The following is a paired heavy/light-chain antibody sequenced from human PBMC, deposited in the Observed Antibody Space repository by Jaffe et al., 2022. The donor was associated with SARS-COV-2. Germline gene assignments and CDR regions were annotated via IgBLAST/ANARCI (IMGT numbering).Heavy chain of an antibody. CDR2: ISAYNGNT. CDR3: ARDGAYYYDSSGYASGNDY. Sequence: QVQLVQSGAEVKKPGASVKVSCKASGYTFTSYGISWVRQAPGQGLEWMGWISAYNGNTNYAQKLQGRVTMTTDTSTSTAYMELRSLRSDDTAVYYCARDGAYYYDSSGYASGNDYWGQGTLVTVSS. D-gene: IGHD3-22*01. J-gene: IGHJ4*02. V-gene: IGHV1-18*01. CDR1: GYTFTSYG.
Light chain of an antibody. CDR1: QSVSSN. J-gene: IGKJ1*01. CDR3: QQYNNWPLRT. CDR2: GAS. Sequence: EIVMTQSPATLSVSPGERATLSCRASQSVSSNLAWYQQKPGQAPRLLIYGASTRATGIPARFSGSGSGTEFTLTISSLQSEDFAVYYCQQYNNWPLRTFGQGTKVEIK. V-gene: IGKV3-15*01.